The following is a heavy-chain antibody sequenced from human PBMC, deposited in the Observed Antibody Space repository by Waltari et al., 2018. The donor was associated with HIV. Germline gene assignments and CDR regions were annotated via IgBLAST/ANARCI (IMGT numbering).Heavy chain of an antibody. V-gene: IGHV5-51*03. CDR1: GSSFTSYW. D-gene: IGHD1-26*01. CDR2: IYPGDSDT. J-gene: IGHJ4*02. CDR3: ARPGSGSYWGGYYFDY. Sequence: EVQLVQSGAEVKKPGESLKISCKGSGSSFTSYWIGWVRRVTGKGLEWMWVIYPGDSDTRYSPSFQGQVTISADKSISTAYLQWSSLKASDTAMYYCARPGSGSYWGGYYFDYWGQGTLVTVSS.